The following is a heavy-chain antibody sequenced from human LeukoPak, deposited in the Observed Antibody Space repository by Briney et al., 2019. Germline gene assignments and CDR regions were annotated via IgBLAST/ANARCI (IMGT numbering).Heavy chain of an antibody. CDR1: GVSFSGYY. D-gene: IGHD3-9*01. Sequence: SETLSLTCAVYGVSFSGYYWSWIRQPPGKGLEWIGEINHSGSTNYNPSLKSRVTISVDTSKNQFSLKLSSVTAADTAVYYCARGGTYDILTGYYNLETDYWGQGTLVTVSS. J-gene: IGHJ4*02. CDR3: ARGGTYDILTGYYNLETDY. CDR2: INHSGST. V-gene: IGHV4-34*01.